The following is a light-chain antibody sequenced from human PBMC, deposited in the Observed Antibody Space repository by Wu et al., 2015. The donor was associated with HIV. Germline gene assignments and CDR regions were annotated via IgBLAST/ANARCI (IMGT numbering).Light chain of an antibody. CDR3: QQRSTWFT. CDR2: LTS. CDR1: QSVSSNF. V-gene: IGKV3D-20*02. Sequence: EIVLTQSPGTLSLSPGERATLSCRASQSVSSNFLAWYQHRPGRAPRLLIYLTSTRATGIPARFSGSGSGTDFTLTISSLEPEDFAVYYCQQRSTWFTFGPGTRVDIK. J-gene: IGKJ3*01.